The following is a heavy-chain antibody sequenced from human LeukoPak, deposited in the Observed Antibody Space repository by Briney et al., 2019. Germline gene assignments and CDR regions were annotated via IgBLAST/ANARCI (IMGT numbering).Heavy chain of an antibody. Sequence: ASVKVSCKASGYTFTSYYMHWVRQAPGQGLEWMGIINPSGGSTSYAQKFQGRVTMTRDTSTSTVYKELSSLRSEDTAVYYCARDTAMVFYFDYWGQGTLVTVSS. D-gene: IGHD5-18*01. CDR3: ARDTAMVFYFDY. J-gene: IGHJ4*02. V-gene: IGHV1-46*01. CDR1: GYTFTSYY. CDR2: INPSGGST.